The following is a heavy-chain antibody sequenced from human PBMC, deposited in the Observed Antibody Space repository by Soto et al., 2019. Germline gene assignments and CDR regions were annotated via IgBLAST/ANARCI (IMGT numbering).Heavy chain of an antibody. CDR2: INPSEGST. D-gene: IGHD6-13*01. J-gene: IGHJ4*02. CDR1: VYTFTSYS. Sequence: AAVKVSFKSSVYTFTSYSMHWLRQAPGQGREWVARINPSEGSTTYAQKFQGRVTVTRDTSTNTVHMDVSSLTAGDTAVYDFSRMWRGAAFDYWGQGTPVTVSS. V-gene: IGHV1-46*01. CDR3: SRMWRGAAFDY.